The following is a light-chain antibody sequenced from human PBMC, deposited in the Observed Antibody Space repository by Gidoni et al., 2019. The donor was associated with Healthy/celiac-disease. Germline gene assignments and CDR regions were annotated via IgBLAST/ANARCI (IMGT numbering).Light chain of an antibody. CDR3: SSYTSSSSLSV. J-gene: IGLJ1*01. CDR1: SSDVGGYNY. Sequence: QSALTQPASVSGSPGQSITISCTGTSSDVGGYNYLSWYQQHPGKAPKLMIYDVSTRPSGVSNRFSGSKSGNTASLTFSGLQAEDEADYYCSSYTSSSSLSVFGTGTKVTVL. CDR2: DVS. V-gene: IGLV2-14*01.